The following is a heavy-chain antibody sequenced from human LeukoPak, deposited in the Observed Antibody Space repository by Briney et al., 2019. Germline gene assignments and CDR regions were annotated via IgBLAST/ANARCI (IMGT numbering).Heavy chain of an antibody. Sequence: PGGSLRLSCAASGFTFSSYVMSWVRQAPGKGPEWVSVISGSGGSTFYADSVKGRFTISRDNSKNTLYLQMNSLRAEDTAVYYCANTGGSVYWYFDLWGRGTLVTVSS. D-gene: IGHD1-14*01. J-gene: IGHJ2*01. CDR3: ANTGGSVYWYFDL. CDR1: GFTFSSYV. CDR2: ISGSGGST. V-gene: IGHV3-23*01.